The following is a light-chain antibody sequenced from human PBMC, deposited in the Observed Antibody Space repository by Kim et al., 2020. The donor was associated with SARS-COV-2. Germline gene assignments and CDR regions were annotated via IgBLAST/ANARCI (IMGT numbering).Light chain of an antibody. CDR1: KLGDKY. CDR3: QAWDSSTAWV. Sequence: ELTQPPSVSVSPGQTASITCSGDKLGDKYACWYQQKPGQSPVLVIYQDSKRPSGIPERFSGSNSGNTATLTISGTQAMDEADYYCQAWDSSTAWVFGGGTQLTVL. J-gene: IGLJ2*01. CDR2: QDS. V-gene: IGLV3-1*01.